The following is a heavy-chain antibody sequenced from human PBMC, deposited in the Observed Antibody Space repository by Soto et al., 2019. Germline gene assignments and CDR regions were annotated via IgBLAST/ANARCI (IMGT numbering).Heavy chain of an antibody. D-gene: IGHD3-10*01. CDR2: IYHSGST. CDR1: GGSISSSNW. V-gene: IGHV4-4*02. Sequence: SETLSLTCAVSGGSISSSNWWSWVRQPPGKGLEWIGEIYHSGSTNYNPSLKSRVTISVDKSKNQFSLKLSSVTAADTAVYYCARFVARGAYSNYDGMDVWGQWTTVT. CDR3: ARFVARGAYSNYDGMDV. J-gene: IGHJ6*02.